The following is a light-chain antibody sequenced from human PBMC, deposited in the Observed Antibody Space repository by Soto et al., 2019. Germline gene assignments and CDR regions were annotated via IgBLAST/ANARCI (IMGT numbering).Light chain of an antibody. Sequence: EIVLTQSPGTLSLSPGERATLSCRASQSVSSSYLAWYQQKPGKAPNLLIYDASTLESGVPSRFSGSGSGTDFTLTISSLQPDDFATYHCQQYDSLITFGQGTRLEIK. CDR3: QQYDSLIT. J-gene: IGKJ5*01. V-gene: IGKV3-20*01. CDR2: DAS. CDR1: QSVSSSY.